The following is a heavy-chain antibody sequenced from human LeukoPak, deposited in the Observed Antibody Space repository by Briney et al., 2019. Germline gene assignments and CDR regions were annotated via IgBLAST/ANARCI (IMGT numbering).Heavy chain of an antibody. CDR1: GFPFSSYS. Sequence: GGSLRLSCAASGFPFSSYSMNWVRQAPGKGLEWVSFISSGGGHIFYADSVKGRFTISRDNAKNSLHLQMDSLRGEDTAVYYCARGDTGAPDFDYWGQGTLVTVSA. CDR2: ISSGGGHI. V-gene: IGHV3-21*01. D-gene: IGHD1-14*01. J-gene: IGHJ4*02. CDR3: ARGDTGAPDFDY.